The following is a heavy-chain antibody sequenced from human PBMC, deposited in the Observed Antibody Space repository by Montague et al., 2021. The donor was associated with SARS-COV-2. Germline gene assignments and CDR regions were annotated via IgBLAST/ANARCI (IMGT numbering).Heavy chain of an antibody. Sequence: VSPGASLSSDSLSWHWIRQSPSRGLEWLASTYYRSKWYNDSAPSVSGRATVKPDISRNQFSLHLDSVTPEDTALYFCARHKAWNVAPYYFDYWGQGTVVTVSS. J-gene: IGHJ4*02. V-gene: IGHV6-1*01. CDR3: ARHKAWNVAPYYFDY. D-gene: IGHD1-1*01. CDR2: TYYRSKWYN. CDR1: GASLSSDSLS.